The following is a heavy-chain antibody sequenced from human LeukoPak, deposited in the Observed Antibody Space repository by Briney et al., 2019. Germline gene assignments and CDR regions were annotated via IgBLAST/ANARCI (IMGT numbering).Heavy chain of an antibody. CDR2: TSNKADSYTT. CDR3: TRHYFSD. Sequence: GGSLRLSCAASEFTISDHYMDWVRQAPGKGLEWAGRTSNKADSYTTYYAASVKGRFTISRDDSKNLLYLQMKSLKAEDTAVYYCTRHYFSDWGQGTLVTVSS. J-gene: IGHJ4*02. CDR1: EFTISDHY. D-gene: IGHD2-15*01. V-gene: IGHV3-72*01.